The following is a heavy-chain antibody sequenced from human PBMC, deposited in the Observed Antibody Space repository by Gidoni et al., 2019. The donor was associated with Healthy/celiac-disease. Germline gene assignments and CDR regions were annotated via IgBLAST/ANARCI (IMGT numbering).Heavy chain of an antibody. CDR1: GGSISSSSYY. D-gene: IGHD5-12*01. J-gene: IGHJ5*02. CDR3: ARQGYSGYDCDWFDP. V-gene: IGHV4-39*01. Sequence: QLQLQESGPGLVKPSETLSLTCTVSGGSISSSSYYWGWIRQPPGKGLEWIGRIYYSGSTYYNPSLKSRVTISVDTSKNQFSLKLSSVTAADTAVYYCARQGYSGYDCDWFDPWGQGTLVTVSS. CDR2: IYYSGST.